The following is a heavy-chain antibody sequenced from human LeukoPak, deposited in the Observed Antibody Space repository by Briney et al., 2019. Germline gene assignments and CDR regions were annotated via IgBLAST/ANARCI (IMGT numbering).Heavy chain of an antibody. CDR2: INPNSGGT. CDR1: RYTFTGYY. CDR3: ARIRDGYNPFDY. D-gene: IGHD5-24*01. J-gene: IGHJ4*02. Sequence: ASVKVSCKASRYTFTGYYMHWVRQAPGQGLEWMGWINPNSGGTDYAQKFQGRVTLTRDTSISTAYMELSRLRSDDTAMYYCARIRDGYNPFDYWGQGTPVTVSS. V-gene: IGHV1-2*02.